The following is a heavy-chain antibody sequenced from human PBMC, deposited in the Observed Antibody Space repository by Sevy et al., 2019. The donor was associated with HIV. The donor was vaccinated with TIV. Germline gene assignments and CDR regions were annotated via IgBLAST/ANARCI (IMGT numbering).Heavy chain of an antibody. CDR3: ARARYYDSSAYYYFDY. CDR2: IYHGGST. J-gene: IGHJ4*02. V-gene: IGHV4-38-2*01. CDR1: GYSISSGYY. Sequence: SETLSLTCAVSGYSISSGYYWGWIRQPPGKGLEWIGSIYHGGSTYYNPSLKSRVTISVDTSKNKFSLKLSSFTAADTAVYYCARARYYDSSAYYYFDYWGQGTLVTVSS. D-gene: IGHD3-22*01.